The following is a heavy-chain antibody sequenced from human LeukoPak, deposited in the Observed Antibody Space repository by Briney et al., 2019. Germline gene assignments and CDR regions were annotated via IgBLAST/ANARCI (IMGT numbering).Heavy chain of an antibody. V-gene: IGHV1-8*01. D-gene: IGHD2-8*02. Sequence: ASVKVSCKASVYTFTTYDINWVRQATGQGLEWMGWMNPNSANTGYAQKFQGRVTITRSTSISTAYMELNSLRSDDTAVYYCARARLVRGPVTPLYYFDYWGQGVLVTVSS. CDR1: VYTFTTYD. CDR2: MNPNSANT. CDR3: ARARLVRGPVTPLYYFDY. J-gene: IGHJ4*02.